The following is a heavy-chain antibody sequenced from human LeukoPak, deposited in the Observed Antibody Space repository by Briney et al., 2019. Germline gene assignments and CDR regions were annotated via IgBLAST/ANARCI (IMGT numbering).Heavy chain of an antibody. J-gene: IGHJ4*02. D-gene: IGHD2/OR15-2a*01. Sequence: GGSLRLSCAASGLTFSSYDMHWVRQAAGKGLEWVSSIGATGDTYYIDSVKGRFTISRENAKNTVYLQMNSLTAEDTAVYYCARDLSSDYWGQGTQVTVSS. V-gene: IGHV3-13*01. CDR1: GLTFSSYD. CDR3: ARDLSSDY. CDR2: IGATGDT.